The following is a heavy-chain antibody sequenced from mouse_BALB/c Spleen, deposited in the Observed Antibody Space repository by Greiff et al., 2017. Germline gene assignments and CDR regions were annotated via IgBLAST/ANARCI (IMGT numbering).Heavy chain of an antibody. Sequence: DVKLQESGPGLVKPSQSLSLTCTVTGYSITSDYAWNWIRQFPGNKLEWMGYISYSGSTSYNPSLKSRISITRDTSKNQFFLQLNSVTTEDTATYYCARSATARATFFAYWGQGTLVTVSA. CDR3: ARSATARATFFAY. V-gene: IGHV3-2*02. CDR1: GYSITSDYA. D-gene: IGHD3-2*01. CDR2: ISYSGST. J-gene: IGHJ3*01.